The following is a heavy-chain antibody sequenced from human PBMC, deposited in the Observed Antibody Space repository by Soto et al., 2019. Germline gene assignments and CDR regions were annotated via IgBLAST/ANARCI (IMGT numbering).Heavy chain of an antibody. CDR3: ARDLSVVVTTVAY. D-gene: IGHD2-21*02. CDR2: ISYDGSNK. CDR1: GFTFSSYA. Sequence: QVQLVESGGGVVQPGRSLRLSCAASGFTFSSYAMHWVRQAPGKGLEWVAVISYDGSNKYYADSVKGRFTISRDNXKNTLYLQMNSLRAEDTAVYYCARDLSVVVTTVAYWGQGTLVTVSS. J-gene: IGHJ4*02. V-gene: IGHV3-30-3*01.